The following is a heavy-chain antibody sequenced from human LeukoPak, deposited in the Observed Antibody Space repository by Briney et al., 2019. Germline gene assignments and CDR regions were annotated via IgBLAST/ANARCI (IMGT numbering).Heavy chain of an antibody. J-gene: IGHJ4*02. Sequence: GGSLRLSCAASGFTFSDYYMSWVRQAPGKGLEWVSAISGSGGSTYYADSVKGRFTISRDNSKNTLYLQMNSLRAEDTAVYYCAKDLDDYGDYVGLVWDYWGQGTLVTVSS. CDR1: GFTFSDYY. V-gene: IGHV3-23*01. CDR3: AKDLDDYGDYVGLVWDY. CDR2: ISGSGGST. D-gene: IGHD4-17*01.